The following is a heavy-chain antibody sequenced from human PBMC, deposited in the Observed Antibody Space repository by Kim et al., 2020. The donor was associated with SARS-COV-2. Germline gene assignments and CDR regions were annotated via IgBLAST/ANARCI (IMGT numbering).Heavy chain of an antibody. V-gene: IGHV3-74*01. Sequence: GGSLRLSCAASGSTFSRSWMHWVRQAPGKGLVWVSRINSDGSSTSYADSVKGRLTISRDNAKNTLYRQMNSLRAEDTAVYYCARVGHLGADYWGAQLSYFDYWGQGTLVTVSS. CDR2: INSDGSST. CDR1: GSTFSRSW. D-gene: IGHD7-27*01. CDR3: ARVGHLGADYWGAQLSYFDY. J-gene: IGHJ4*02.